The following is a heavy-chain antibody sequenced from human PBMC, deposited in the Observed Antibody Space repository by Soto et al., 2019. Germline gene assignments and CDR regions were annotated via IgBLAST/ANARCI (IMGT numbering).Heavy chain of an antibody. V-gene: IGHV3-30-3*01. CDR2: ISNDGNSE. CDR1: GFIFRSFV. CDR3: ARGTTFGYXDY. J-gene: IGHJ4*02. D-gene: IGHD2-2*03. Sequence: RLSCAASGFIFRSFVMHWVRQAPGKGLEWVALISNDGNSEYYADSVKGRFTISRDNYKKTLFVQMNSLRGEDTAVYYCARGTTFGYXDYWGQGALV.